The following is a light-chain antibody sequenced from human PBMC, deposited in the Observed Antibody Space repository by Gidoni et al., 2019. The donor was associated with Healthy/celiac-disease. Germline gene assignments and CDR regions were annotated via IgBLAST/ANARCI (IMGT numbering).Light chain of an antibody. CDR1: QSVRSSY. Sequence: EIVLTQSPGTLSLSPGERATLSCRASQSVRSSYLAWYQQKPGQAPRLLIYVASSRATGIPARFSGSGSGPDFTLTISRLEPEDFAVYYCQQYGSSPGLTFGGGTKVEIK. CDR2: VAS. J-gene: IGKJ4*01. V-gene: IGKV3-20*01. CDR3: QQYGSSPGLT.